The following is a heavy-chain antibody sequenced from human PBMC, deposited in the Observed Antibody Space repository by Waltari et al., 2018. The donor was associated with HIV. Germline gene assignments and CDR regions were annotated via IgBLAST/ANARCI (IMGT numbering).Heavy chain of an antibody. CDR1: GGSISSSSYY. Sequence: QLQLQESGLGLVKPSETLSLTCTVSGGSISSSSYYWGGLRQPPGKGLEWIGSIYYSGSTYYNPSLKSRVTISVDTSKNQFSLKLSSVTAADTAVYYCARDDYDFWSGYKWNWFDPWGQGTLVTVSS. V-gene: IGHV4-39*07. CDR2: IYYSGST. J-gene: IGHJ5*02. CDR3: ARDDYDFWSGYKWNWFDP. D-gene: IGHD3-3*01.